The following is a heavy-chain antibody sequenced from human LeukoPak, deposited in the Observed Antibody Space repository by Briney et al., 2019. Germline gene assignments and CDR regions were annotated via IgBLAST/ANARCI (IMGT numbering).Heavy chain of an antibody. CDR3: AKLWGTYDFWSGYYNDHHDY. CDR1: GFTFSSYG. CDR2: ISYDGSNK. J-gene: IGHJ4*02. V-gene: IGHV3-30*18. Sequence: PGGSLRLSCAASGFTFSSYGMHWVRQAPGKGLEWVAVISYDGSNKYYADSVKGRFTISRDNSKNTLYLQMNSLRAEDTAVYYCAKLWGTYDFWSGYYNDHHDYWGQGTLVTVSS. D-gene: IGHD3-3*01.